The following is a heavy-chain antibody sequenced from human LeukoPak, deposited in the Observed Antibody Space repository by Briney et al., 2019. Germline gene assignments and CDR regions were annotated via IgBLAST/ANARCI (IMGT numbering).Heavy chain of an antibody. CDR2: IYYSGST. CDR1: GGSISSYY. D-gene: IGHD5-24*01. V-gene: IGHV4-59*08. Sequence: SETLSLTCTVSGGSISSYYWSWIRQPPGHGLEWIGYIYYSGSTNYNPSLKSRVTISVDTSKNQFSLKLSSVTAADTAVYYCGRQREMATIIDYWGQGTLVTVSS. CDR3: GRQREMATIIDY. J-gene: IGHJ4*02.